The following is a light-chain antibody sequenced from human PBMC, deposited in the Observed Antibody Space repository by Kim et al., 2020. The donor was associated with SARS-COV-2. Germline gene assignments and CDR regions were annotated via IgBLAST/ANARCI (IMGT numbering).Light chain of an antibody. Sequence: EIVLTQSPGTLSLSPGERATLSCRASQSVSSSNLAWYQQKPGQAPRLLIYGASSRATGIPDRFSGSGYETDFTLTISRLEPEDFAVYYCQQYGTSSPTFGQGTKVDIK. CDR1: QSVSSSN. V-gene: IGKV3-20*01. CDR2: GAS. J-gene: IGKJ1*01. CDR3: QQYGTSSPT.